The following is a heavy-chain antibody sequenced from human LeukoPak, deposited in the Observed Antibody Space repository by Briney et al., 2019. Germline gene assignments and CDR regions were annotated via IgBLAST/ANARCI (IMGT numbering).Heavy chain of an antibody. CDR3: ARERTPTIFGVVIIADRATNWFDP. CDR1: GGSISSYY. CDR2: IYTSGST. Sequence: PSETLSLTCTVSGGSISSYYWSWIRQPAGKGLEWIGRIYTSGSTNYNPSLKSRVTMSVDTSKNQFSLKLSSATAADTAVYYCARERTPTIFGVVIIADRATNWFDPWGQGTLVTVSS. V-gene: IGHV4-4*07. J-gene: IGHJ5*02. D-gene: IGHD3-3*01.